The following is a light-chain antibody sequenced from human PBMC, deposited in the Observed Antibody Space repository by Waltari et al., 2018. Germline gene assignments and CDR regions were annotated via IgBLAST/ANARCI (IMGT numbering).Light chain of an antibody. CDR1: SSDVGTYNL. V-gene: IGLV2-23*02. J-gene: IGLJ2*01. CDR2: EVS. Sequence: QSALTQPASVSGSPGQSITLSCSGTSSDVGTYNLVSWYQQHPGKAPKLIIYEVSKRPSGVSNRFSGSKSGNTASLTISGLQAEDEADYYCCSFAGSSNFVIFGGGTKLTVL. CDR3: CSFAGSSNFVI.